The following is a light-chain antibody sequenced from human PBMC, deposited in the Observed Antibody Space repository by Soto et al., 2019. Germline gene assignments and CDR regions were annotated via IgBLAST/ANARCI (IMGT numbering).Light chain of an antibody. J-gene: IGLJ1*01. Sequence: QSALTQPASVSGSPGQSITISCTGTNSDVGTYNLVSWYQQHPGKAPKLMIYEDNKRPSGISIRFSGSKSGNTASLTISGLQSEDEADYYCCSYAGSSSSSYVFGTGTKVTVL. CDR2: EDN. V-gene: IGLV2-23*01. CDR1: NSDVGTYNL. CDR3: CSYAGSSSSSYV.